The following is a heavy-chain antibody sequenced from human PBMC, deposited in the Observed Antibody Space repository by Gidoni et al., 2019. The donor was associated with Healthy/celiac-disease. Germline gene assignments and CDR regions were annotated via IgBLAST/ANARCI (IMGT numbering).Heavy chain of an antibody. CDR2: INPNSGGT. Sequence: QVQLVQSGAEVKKPGASVKVSCKASGYTFTGYYMHWVRQAPGQGLEWMGWINPNSGGTNYAQKFQGRVTMTRDTSISTAYMELSRLGSDDTAVYYCARDPAGIQYYYYYYGMDVWGQGTTVTVSS. D-gene: IGHD6-13*01. V-gene: IGHV1-2*02. CDR3: ARDPAGIQYYYYYYGMDV. J-gene: IGHJ6*02. CDR1: GYTFTGYY.